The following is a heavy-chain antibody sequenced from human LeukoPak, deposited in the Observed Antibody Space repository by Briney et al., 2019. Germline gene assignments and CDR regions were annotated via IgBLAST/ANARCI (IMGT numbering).Heavy chain of an antibody. CDR2: ISTDGSYT. CDR3: VKDGSQWNGRYSWDVF. Sequence: GGSLRLSCAASGFTFRSYGMHWIRQAPGKGLEWVAVISTDGSYTHYADSVKGRFTVSRDNSNNVLYLQMNSLRSEDTAVYYCVKDGSQWNGRYSWDVFWGQGTMVTVSS. CDR1: GFTFRSYG. V-gene: IGHV3-30*18. D-gene: IGHD1-26*01. J-gene: IGHJ3*01.